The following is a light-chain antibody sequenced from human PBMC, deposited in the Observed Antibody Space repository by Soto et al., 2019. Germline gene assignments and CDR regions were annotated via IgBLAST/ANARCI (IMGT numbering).Light chain of an antibody. CDR3: QQYHKCPYT. J-gene: IGKJ2*01. Sequence: EMVMTQSPVALSVSPGESASLSCRASQSVGRNFAWYQQRPGQAPMVLIYGTSTRATGVPARFSGSGSGTDFTLTISSLQSEDFAVYYCQQYHKCPYTFAQGPRLEIK. CDR2: GTS. CDR1: QSVGRN. V-gene: IGKV3-15*01.